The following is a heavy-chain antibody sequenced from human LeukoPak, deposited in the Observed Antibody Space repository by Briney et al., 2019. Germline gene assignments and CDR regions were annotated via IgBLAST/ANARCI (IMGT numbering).Heavy chain of an antibody. Sequence: GGSLRLSCAASGSTFSNYSMNWVRQAPGKGLEWVSSIGTTGSYIFYADSVKGRFTISRDNAKNTLYLQMNSLRAGDTAVYYCARDEYDILTDYDYWGQGILVTVSS. J-gene: IGHJ4*02. V-gene: IGHV3-21*01. CDR1: GSTFSNYS. D-gene: IGHD3-9*01. CDR3: ARDEYDILTDYDY. CDR2: IGTTGSYI.